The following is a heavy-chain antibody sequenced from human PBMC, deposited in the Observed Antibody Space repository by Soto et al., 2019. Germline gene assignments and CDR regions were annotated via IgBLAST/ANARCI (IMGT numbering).Heavy chain of an antibody. CDR1: GGSISSGDYY. Sequence: SENLSLTCTVSGGSISSGDYYWSWVRPPPGKGLEWIGYIYYSGSTNYNPSLKSRVTISVDTSKNQFPLKLSSVTAADTAVYYCARHNYGSGSTYFDYWGQGTLVTVSS. CDR2: IYYSGST. D-gene: IGHD3-10*01. CDR3: ARHNYGSGSTYFDY. V-gene: IGHV4-30-4*01. J-gene: IGHJ4*02.